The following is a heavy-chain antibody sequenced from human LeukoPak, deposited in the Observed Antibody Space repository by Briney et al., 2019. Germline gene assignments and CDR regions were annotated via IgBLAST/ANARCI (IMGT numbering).Heavy chain of an antibody. D-gene: IGHD6-19*01. CDR1: GFTFSSYG. CDR2: ISFDGSIE. CDR3: AKDSDIAVAGSDDALDV. V-gene: IGHV3-30*18. Sequence: GKSLRLSCAASGFTFSSYGMHWVRQTPGKGLEWVALISFDGSIEYYADSVKGRFTISRDNSKNTLFLQMNSLRPEDTVVYYCAKDSDIAVAGSDDALDVWGQGTMVTVSS. J-gene: IGHJ3*01.